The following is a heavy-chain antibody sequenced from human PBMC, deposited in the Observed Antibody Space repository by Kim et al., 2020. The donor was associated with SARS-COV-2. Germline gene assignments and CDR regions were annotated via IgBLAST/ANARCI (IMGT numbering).Heavy chain of an antibody. J-gene: IGHJ6*02. CDR2: ISASGSVE. V-gene: IGHV3-48*02. Sequence: GGSLRLSCAASGFTFSSYGINWVRQAPGKGLEWVAHISASGSVENYADSVRGRFSISRDSAQNSVNLHMNSLRDEDTALYYCARDGEGLQYDHGVDYYHYGMDVWGQGTTVTVSS. CDR3: ARDGEGLQYDHGVDYYHYGMDV. D-gene: IGHD4-4*01. CDR1: GFTFSSYG.